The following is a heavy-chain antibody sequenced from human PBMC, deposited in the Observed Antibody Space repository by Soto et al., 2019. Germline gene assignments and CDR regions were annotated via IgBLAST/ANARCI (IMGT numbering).Heavy chain of an antibody. CDR1: GESFSGYY. V-gene: IGHV4-34*01. D-gene: IGHD3-3*01. CDR3: VRDKPGRTAIFGPDYYDYPMDV. J-gene: IGHJ6*02. CDR2: INHSGST. Sequence: SETLSLTCAVYGESFSGYYWSWIRQPPGKGLEWIGEINHSGSTNYNPSLKSRVTISVDTSKNQFSLKLSSVTAEDTAVYYCVRDKPGRTAIFGPDYYDYPMDVWGQGTTVTVSS.